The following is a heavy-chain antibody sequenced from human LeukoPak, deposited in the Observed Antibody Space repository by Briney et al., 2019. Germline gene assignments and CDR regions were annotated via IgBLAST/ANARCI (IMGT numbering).Heavy chain of an antibody. D-gene: IGHD1-26*01. CDR2: INPNSGGT. J-gene: IGHJ6*03. CDR3: ARGGGGSYPQRYYYYYYMDV. Sequence: VASVKVSCKASGYTFTGYYMHWVRQAPGQGLEWMGWINPNSGGTNYAQKFQGRVTMTRDTSISTAYMELSRLRSDDTAVYYCARGGGGSYPQRYYYYYYMDVWGKGTTVTVSS. V-gene: IGHV1-2*02. CDR1: GYTFTGYY.